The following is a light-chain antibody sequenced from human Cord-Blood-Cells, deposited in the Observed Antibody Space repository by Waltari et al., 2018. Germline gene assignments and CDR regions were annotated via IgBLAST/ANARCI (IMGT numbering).Light chain of an antibody. CDR3: AAWDDSLNGWV. CDR2: SNN. CDR1: SSNLGSNT. J-gene: IGLJ3*02. V-gene: IGLV1-44*01. Sequence: SVLTQPPSASGTPGQRVTISCSGSSSNLGSNTVNWYQQLPGTAPNLLIYSNNQRPSGVPDRFSGSKSGTSASLAISGLQSEDEADYYCAAWDDSLNGWVFGGGTKLTVL.